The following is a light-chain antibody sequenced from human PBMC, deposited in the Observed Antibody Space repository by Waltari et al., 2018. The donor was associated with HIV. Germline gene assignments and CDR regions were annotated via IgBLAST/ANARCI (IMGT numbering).Light chain of an antibody. V-gene: IGLV3-1*01. CDR3: QAWDSSTYV. CDR2: QDS. J-gene: IGLJ1*01. CDR1: KLGDKY. Sequence: SYELTQPPSVSVSPGQTASITCSGDKLGDKYACWYQQKPGQSPVLVIYQDSQRPSGIPDRFSGSNSGNTATLTISGTQAMDEADYYCQAWDSSTYVFGTGTKVTVL.